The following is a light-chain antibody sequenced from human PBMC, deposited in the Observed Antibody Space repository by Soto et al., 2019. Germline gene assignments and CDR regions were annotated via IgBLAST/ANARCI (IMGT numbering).Light chain of an antibody. CDR1: SSDVGGYNY. J-gene: IGLJ2*01. CDR3: SSYTSSSTWV. CDR2: EVN. V-gene: IGLV2-14*01. Sequence: QSALTQPASVSGSPGQSITISCTGTSSDVGGYNYVSWYQQHPGKAPKLMISEVNNRPSGVSNRFSGSKSSNTASLTISGLQAEDEADYYCSSYTSSSTWVFGGGTKLTVL.